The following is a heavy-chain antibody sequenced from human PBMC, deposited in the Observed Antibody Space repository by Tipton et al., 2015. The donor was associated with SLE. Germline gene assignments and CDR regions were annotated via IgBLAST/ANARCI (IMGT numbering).Heavy chain of an antibody. Sequence: TLSLTCTVSGGSISSSSYYWGWIRQPPGKGLEWIGSIYYSGSTYYNPSLKSRVTISVDTSKNQFSLKLSSVTAADTAVYYCASSTGTTNLFDCWGQGTLVTVSS. CDR1: GGSISSSSYY. CDR3: ASSTGTTNLFDC. J-gene: IGHJ4*02. V-gene: IGHV4-39*01. CDR2: IYYSGST. D-gene: IGHD1-1*01.